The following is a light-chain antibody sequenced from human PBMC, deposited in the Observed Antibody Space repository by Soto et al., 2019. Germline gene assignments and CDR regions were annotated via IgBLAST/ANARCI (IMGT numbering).Light chain of an antibody. CDR3: QQYGSSPET. J-gene: IGKJ1*01. CDR2: GAS. Sequence: EIVLTQSPGTLSLSPGARATLSCRASQSVSSSYLAWYQQKPGQAPRLLIYGASSRATGIPDRFSGSGSGTDFTLTISRLEAEDFALYYCQQYGSSPETFGKGTKVEIK. CDR1: QSVSSSY. V-gene: IGKV3-20*01.